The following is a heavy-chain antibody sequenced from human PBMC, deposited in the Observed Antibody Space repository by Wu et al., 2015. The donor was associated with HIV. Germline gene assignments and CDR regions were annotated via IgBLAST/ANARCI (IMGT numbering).Heavy chain of an antibody. V-gene: IGHV1-2*02. CDR1: GYTFTGYY. Sequence: QVQLVQSGAEVKKPGASVKVSCKASGYTFTGYYMHWVRQAPGQGLEWMGWINPNSGGTNYAQKFQGRVTMTRDTSISTAYMELSRLRSDDTAVYYCARAYYDSSGYSYYYYGMDVWGQGTTVTVSS. J-gene: IGHJ6*02. CDR3: ARAYYDSSGYSYYYYGMDV. CDR2: INPNSGGT. D-gene: IGHD3-22*01.